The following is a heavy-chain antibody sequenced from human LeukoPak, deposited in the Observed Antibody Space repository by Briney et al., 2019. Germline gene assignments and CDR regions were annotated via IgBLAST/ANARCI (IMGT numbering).Heavy chain of an antibody. D-gene: IGHD2-15*01. CDR2: IHSGGTT. V-gene: IGHV3-53*01. CDR3: ARDRRYCSGDNCYSGLDY. CDR1: GFTVSSNY. Sequence: GGSLRLSCAVSGFTVSSNYMSWVRQAPGKGLEWVSLIHSGGTTDYADSVKDRFTISRDYSKNTLNLQINSLRAEDTAVYYCARDRRYCSGDNCYSGLDYWGQGTLVTVSS. J-gene: IGHJ4*02.